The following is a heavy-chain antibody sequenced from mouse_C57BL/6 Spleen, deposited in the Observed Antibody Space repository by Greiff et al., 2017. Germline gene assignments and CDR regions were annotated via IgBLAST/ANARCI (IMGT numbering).Heavy chain of an antibody. D-gene: IGHD2-3*01. V-gene: IGHV14-2*01. Sequence: VHVKQSGAELVKPGASVKLSCTASGFNIKDYYMHWVKQRTEQGLEWIGRIDPEDGETKYAPKFQGKATITADTSSNTAYLQLSSLTSEDTAVYYCARRMVTPYYFDYWGQGTTLTVSS. J-gene: IGHJ2*01. CDR1: GFNIKDYY. CDR3: ARRMVTPYYFDY. CDR2: IDPEDGET.